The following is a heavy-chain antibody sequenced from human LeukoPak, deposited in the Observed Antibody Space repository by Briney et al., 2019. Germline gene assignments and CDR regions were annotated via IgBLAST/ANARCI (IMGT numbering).Heavy chain of an antibody. J-gene: IGHJ4*02. CDR1: GGSITNTNY. CDR2: VNLQGCT. Sequence: SETLSLTCGVSGGSITNTNYWTWVRQPPGKGLEWIGEVNLQGCTNYNPSLMGRVAIAVDTSENHISLQLTSVTAADTAVYYCAREGGPYRPLDYSGQGTLVTVSS. CDR3: AREGGPYRPLDY. V-gene: IGHV4-4*02.